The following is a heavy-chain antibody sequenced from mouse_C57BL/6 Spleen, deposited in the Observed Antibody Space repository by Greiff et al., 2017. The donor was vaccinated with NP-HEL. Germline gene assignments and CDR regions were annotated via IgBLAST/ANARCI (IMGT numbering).Heavy chain of an antibody. V-gene: IGHV1-55*01. D-gene: IGHD2-3*01. J-gene: IGHJ4*01. CDR2: IYPGSGST. Sequence: QVQLQQSGAELVKPGASVKMSCKASGYTFTSYWITWVKQRPGQGLEWIGDIYPGSGSTNYNEKFKSKATLTVDTSSSTAYMQLSSLTSEDSAVYYCARSGDGYYPYYAMDYWGQGTSVTVSS. CDR1: GYTFTSYW. CDR3: ARSGDGYYPYYAMDY.